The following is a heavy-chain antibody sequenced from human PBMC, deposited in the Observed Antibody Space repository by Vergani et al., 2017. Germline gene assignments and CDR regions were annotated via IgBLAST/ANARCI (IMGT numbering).Heavy chain of an antibody. CDR3: ASLLIYVDTAMVNY. CDR1: GFTFSSYS. Sequence: EVQLVESGGGLVQPGGSPRLSCAASGFTFSSYSMNWVRQAPGKGLEWVSYISSSSSTIYYADSVKGRFTISRDNAKNSLYLQMNSLRAEDTAVYYCASLLIYVDTAMVNYWGQGTLVTVSS. V-gene: IGHV3-48*01. J-gene: IGHJ4*02. D-gene: IGHD5-18*01. CDR2: ISSSSSTI.